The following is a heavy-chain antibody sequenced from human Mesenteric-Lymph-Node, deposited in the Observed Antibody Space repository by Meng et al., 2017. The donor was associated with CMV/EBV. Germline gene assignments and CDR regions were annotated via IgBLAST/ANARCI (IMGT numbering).Heavy chain of an antibody. CDR1: AFTFSSYS. CDR3: ARDWGGAFDS. D-gene: IGHD3-16*01. V-gene: IGHV3-48*04. CDR2: ISSASSTI. Sequence: GESLKISCTASAFTFSSYSMNWVRQASGKGLEWVSYISSASSTIYYADSVKGRFTISRDNAKNSLYLQMNSLRAEDTAVYYCARDWGGAFDSWGQGTLVTVSS. J-gene: IGHJ4*02.